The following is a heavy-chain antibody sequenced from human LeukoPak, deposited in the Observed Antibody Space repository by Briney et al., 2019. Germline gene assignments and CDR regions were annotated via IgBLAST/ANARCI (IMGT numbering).Heavy chain of an antibody. V-gene: IGHV4-34*01. D-gene: IGHD3-10*01. CDR2: INHSRNT. CDR3: ARRSSRYYGSRSYRKYYFDY. Sequence: KPSETLSLTCAVYGGSFSGFYWTWIRQPPGKGLEWIGEINHSRNTNYNPSLKSRVTISVDTSKNQFSLKLSSVTAADTAVYYCARRSSRYYGSRSYRKYYFDYWGQGTLVTVSS. CDR1: GGSFSGFY. J-gene: IGHJ4*02.